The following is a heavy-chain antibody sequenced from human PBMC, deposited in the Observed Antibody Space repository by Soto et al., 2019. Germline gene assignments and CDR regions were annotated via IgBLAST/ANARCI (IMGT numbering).Heavy chain of an antibody. D-gene: IGHD3-3*01. CDR2: INYGGNT. J-gene: IGHJ4*02. CDR1: GGSFSGYY. CDR3: ATTLVTRKRSGYNY. V-gene: IGHV4-34*01. Sequence: RSLTCGVYGGSFSGYYGIWIRQTPGKELEWMGEINYGGNTTYNPSLRSRVTISVDTSKNQFSLKLTSMTAADTAVYYCATTLVTRKRSGYNYWGQGTQVTVSS.